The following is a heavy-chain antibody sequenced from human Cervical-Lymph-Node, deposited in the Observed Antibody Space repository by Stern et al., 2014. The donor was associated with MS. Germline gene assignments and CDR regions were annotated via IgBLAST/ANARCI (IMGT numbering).Heavy chain of an antibody. J-gene: IGHJ6*02. V-gene: IGHV1-46*01. CDR2: INPSGGST. CDR3: AREVAGHRLGMMDV. Sequence: QVQLVQSGAEVKTPGASVKLSCKASGYTFIRYYIQWVRQAPGQVLEWMGIINPSGGSTSYAQKFQGRVTMTRDTSTSTVYMELSSLRSEDTAVCYCAREVAGHRLGMMDVWGQGTSVTVSS. D-gene: IGHD6-19*01. CDR1: GYTFIRYY.